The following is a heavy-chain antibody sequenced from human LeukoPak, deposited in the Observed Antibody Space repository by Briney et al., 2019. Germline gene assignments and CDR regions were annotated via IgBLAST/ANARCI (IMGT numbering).Heavy chain of an antibody. J-gene: IGHJ5*02. Sequence: ASVKVSCKASGYTSTSYAIHWVRQAPGQRLVWMGWISAGNGNTKYSQNFQGRVTFISNTSATTAFMELSRLRSDDTAVYYCAREAGTLGADNNWFDPWGQGTLVTVSS. D-gene: IGHD3-10*01. CDR1: GYTSTSYA. CDR2: ISAGNGNT. CDR3: AREAGTLGADNNWFDP. V-gene: IGHV1-3*01.